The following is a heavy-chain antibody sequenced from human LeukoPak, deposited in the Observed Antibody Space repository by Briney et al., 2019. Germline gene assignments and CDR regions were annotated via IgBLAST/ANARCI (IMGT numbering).Heavy chain of an antibody. V-gene: IGHV4-61*02. D-gene: IGHD2-15*01. J-gene: IGHJ5*02. CDR3: ARAVVADTNWFDP. Sequence: SETLSLTCTVSGGSISSSSYYWSWIRQPAGKGLEWIGRIYTSGSTNYNPSLKSRVTISVDTSKNQFSLKVSSVTAADTAVYYCARAVVADTNWFDPWGQGTLVTVSS. CDR2: IYTSGST. CDR1: GGSISSSSYY.